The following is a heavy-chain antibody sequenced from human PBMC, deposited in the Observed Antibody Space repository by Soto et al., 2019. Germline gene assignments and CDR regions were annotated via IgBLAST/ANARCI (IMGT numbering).Heavy chain of an antibody. Sequence: QVQLVESGGGVVQPGRSLRLSCAASGFNFSNYGMHWVRQAPGKGLEWVAIIWYDGSNKHYGDFVKGRFTISRDNAKNTLYLQMNSMRAEDTAVYYCARVPLKCSTCYLLDYWGQGTQVTVSS. CDR2: IWYDGSNK. CDR1: GFNFSNYG. CDR3: ARVPLKCSTCYLLDY. D-gene: IGHD2-2*01. J-gene: IGHJ4*02. V-gene: IGHV3-33*01.